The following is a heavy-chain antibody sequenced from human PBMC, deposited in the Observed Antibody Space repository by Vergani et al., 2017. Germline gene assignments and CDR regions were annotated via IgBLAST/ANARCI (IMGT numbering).Heavy chain of an antibody. D-gene: IGHD2-2*01. CDR1: GFTFSSYG. Sequence: QVQLVESGGGVVQPGRSLRLSCAASGFTFSSYGMHWVRQAPGKGLEWVAVISYDGSNKYYADSVKGRFTISRDNSKNTLYLQMNSLRAEDTAWYYCAKEVRSGCSRTSCQTNYYYYGMDVWGQGTTVTVSS. V-gene: IGHV3-30*18. CDR3: AKEVRSGCSRTSCQTNYYYYGMDV. J-gene: IGHJ6*02. CDR2: ISYDGSNK.